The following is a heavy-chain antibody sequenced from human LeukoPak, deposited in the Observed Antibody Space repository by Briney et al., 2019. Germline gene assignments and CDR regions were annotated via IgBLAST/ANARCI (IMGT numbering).Heavy chain of an antibody. J-gene: IGHJ6*03. D-gene: IGHD3-3*01. V-gene: IGHV4-34*01. Sequence: SETLSLTCAVYGGSFSGYYWSWIRQPPGKGLEWIGEINHSGSTNYNPSLKSRVTISVDTSKNQFSLKLSSVTAADTAVYYCARREYDFWSGYNLAYYYYYMDVWGKGTTVTVSS. CDR2: INHSGST. CDR1: GGSFSGYY. CDR3: ARREYDFWSGYNLAYYYYYMDV.